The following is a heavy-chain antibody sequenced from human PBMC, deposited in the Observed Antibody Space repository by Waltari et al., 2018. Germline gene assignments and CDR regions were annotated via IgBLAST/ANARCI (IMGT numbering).Heavy chain of an antibody. D-gene: IGHD6-13*01. CDR1: GYSISSGYY. CDR2: IYHSGIT. Sequence: QVQLQESGPGLVKPSETLSLTCAVSGYSISSGYYWGWIRQPPGKGLEWIGSIYHSGITYYNPSLKSRVTISVDTSKNQFSLKLSSVTAADTAVYYCARDSAAEGFYYYYGMDVWGQGTTVTVSS. CDR3: ARDSAAEGFYYYYGMDV. J-gene: IGHJ6*02. V-gene: IGHV4-38-2*02.